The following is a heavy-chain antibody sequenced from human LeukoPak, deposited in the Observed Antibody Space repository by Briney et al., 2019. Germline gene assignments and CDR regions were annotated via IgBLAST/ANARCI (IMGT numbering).Heavy chain of an antibody. CDR2: IYSGGST. D-gene: IGHD6-13*01. CDR3: ARDQDSSSWYAN. J-gene: IGHJ4*02. V-gene: IGHV3-53*01. CDR1: GFTFSSYW. Sequence: GGSLRLSCAASGFTFSSYWMSWVRQAPGKGLEWVSVIYSGGSTYYADSVKGRFTISRDNSKNTLYLQMNSLRAEDTAVYYCARDQDSSSWYANWGQGTLVTVSS.